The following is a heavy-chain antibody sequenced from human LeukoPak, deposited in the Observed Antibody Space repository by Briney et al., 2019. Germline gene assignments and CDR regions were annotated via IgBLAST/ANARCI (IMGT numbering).Heavy chain of an antibody. CDR1: GGSFSGYY. CDR3: ARGKGSRLRFLEWLSHNWFDP. J-gene: IGHJ5*02. D-gene: IGHD3-3*01. Sequence: PSETLSLTCAVYGGSFSGYYWSWIRQPPGKGLEWIGEINHSGGTNYNPSLKSRVTISVDTSKNQFSLKLSSVTAVDTAVYYCARGKGSRLRFLEWLSHNWFDPWGQGTLVTVSS. V-gene: IGHV4-34*01. CDR2: INHSGGT.